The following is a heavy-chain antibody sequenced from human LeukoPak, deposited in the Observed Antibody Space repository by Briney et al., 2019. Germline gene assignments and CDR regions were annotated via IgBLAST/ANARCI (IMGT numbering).Heavy chain of an antibody. J-gene: IGHJ4*02. Sequence: ASVKISCKASGYTFTTYAMHWVRQAPGQRLEWMGWINARNCNTKYSQKVQGRVTITRDTSASTAYMELSSLRSEDTAVYYCARDRRGWYIFDYWGQGTLVTVSS. D-gene: IGHD6-19*01. CDR1: GYTFTTYA. V-gene: IGHV1-3*01. CDR3: ARDRRGWYIFDY. CDR2: INARNCNT.